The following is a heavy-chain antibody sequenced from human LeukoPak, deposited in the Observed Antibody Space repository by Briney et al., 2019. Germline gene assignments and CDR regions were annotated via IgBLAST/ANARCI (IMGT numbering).Heavy chain of an antibody. CDR1: GYTFTGYY. Sequence: SVKVSCKASGYTFTGYYMHWVRQAPGQGLEWMGGIIPMFGIANYAQKFQGRVTITADESTSTAYMDLSSLSSDDTAAYYCARGRSPYYYGSGSPYFDYWGQGTLVTVSS. CDR2: IIPMFGIA. J-gene: IGHJ4*02. CDR3: ARGRSPYYYGSGSPYFDY. V-gene: IGHV1-69*13. D-gene: IGHD3-10*01.